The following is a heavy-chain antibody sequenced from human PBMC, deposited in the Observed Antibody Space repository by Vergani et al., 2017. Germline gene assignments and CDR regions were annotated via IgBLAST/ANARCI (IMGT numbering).Heavy chain of an antibody. D-gene: IGHD3-10*01. CDR3: ARPHYYGSGSYWWFDP. J-gene: IGHJ5*02. Sequence: QLQLQESGPGLVKPSETLSLTCTVSGGSISSSSYYWGWIRQPPGKGLEWIGSIYYSGSTYYNPSLKSRVTISVDRSKNQFSLKLSSVTAADTAVYYCARPHYYGSGSYWWFDPWGQGTLVTVSS. CDR2: IYYSGST. CDR1: GGSISSSSYY. V-gene: IGHV4-39*01.